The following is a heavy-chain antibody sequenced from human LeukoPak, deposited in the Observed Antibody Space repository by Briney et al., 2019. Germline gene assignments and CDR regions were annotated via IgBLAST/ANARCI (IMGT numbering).Heavy chain of an antibody. J-gene: IGHJ4*02. CDR2: ISADNGDT. Sequence: ASVKVSCKASGYRFTSYEISWVRQAPGQGLEWMGWISADNGDTNYARKFQGRVTMTTDTSTSTAYMELRSLRSDDTAVYYCARLLDHDYSDYYFDYWGQGTLVTVAS. D-gene: IGHD4-11*01. CDR1: GYRFTSYE. V-gene: IGHV1-18*01. CDR3: ARLLDHDYSDYYFDY.